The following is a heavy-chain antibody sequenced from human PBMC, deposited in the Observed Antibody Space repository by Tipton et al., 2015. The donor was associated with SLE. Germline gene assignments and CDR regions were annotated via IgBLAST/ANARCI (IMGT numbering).Heavy chain of an antibody. D-gene: IGHD3-10*01. CDR2: INHSGST. V-gene: IGHV4-34*01. J-gene: IGHJ4*02. CDR1: GGSFSGYY. Sequence: TLSLTCAVYGGSFSGYYWSWIRQPPGKGLEWIGEINHSGSTNYNPSLKSRVTISVDTSKNQFSLKLSSVTAADTAVYYCARGIGGITMVRGEAIYYFDYWGQGTLVTVSS. CDR3: ARGIGGITMVRGEAIYYFDY.